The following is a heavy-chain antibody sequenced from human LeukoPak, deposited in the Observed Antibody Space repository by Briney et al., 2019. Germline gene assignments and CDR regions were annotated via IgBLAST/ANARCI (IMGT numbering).Heavy chain of an antibody. D-gene: IGHD6-19*01. J-gene: IGHJ4*02. V-gene: IGHV3-30*18. CDR1: GFTFSSYG. CDR2: ISYDGSNK. Sequence: GGSLRLSCAASGFTFSSYGMHWVRQAPGKGLEWVAVISYDGSNKYYADSVKGRFTISRDNSKNTLYLQMNSLRAEDTAVYYCAKDPGIAVAQSPDYWGQGTLVTVSS. CDR3: AKDPGIAVAQSPDY.